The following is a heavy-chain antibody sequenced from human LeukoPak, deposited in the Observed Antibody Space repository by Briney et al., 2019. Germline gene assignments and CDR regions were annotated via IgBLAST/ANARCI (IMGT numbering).Heavy chain of an antibody. CDR1: GFTFSSYA. J-gene: IGHJ3*01. CDR2: ISGSDGST. Sequence: GGSLRLSCAASGFTFSSYAMTWVRQAPDKGLEWVSAISGSDGSTYYADSVKGRFTISRDDSQNTLYLQMNSLSAEDTAVYFCAKRPRDSTGYYLGAFDGWGQGTTVTVSS. V-gene: IGHV3-23*01. D-gene: IGHD3-22*01. CDR3: AKRPRDSTGYYLGAFDG.